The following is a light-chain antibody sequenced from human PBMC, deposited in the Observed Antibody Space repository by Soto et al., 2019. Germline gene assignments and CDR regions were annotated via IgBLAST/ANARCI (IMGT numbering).Light chain of an antibody. V-gene: IGKV4-1*01. Sequence: DIVMTQSPDSLAVSLGERATINCKSSQSVLSSSNNKNYLAWYQQKPGQPPKLLFYWASTRESGVPDRFGGSGSGTDFTLTINSLQAEDVAVYYCQQHYTPTCTFGQGTKLEIK. CDR1: QSVLSSSNNKNY. J-gene: IGKJ2*02. CDR3: QQHYTPTCT. CDR2: WAS.